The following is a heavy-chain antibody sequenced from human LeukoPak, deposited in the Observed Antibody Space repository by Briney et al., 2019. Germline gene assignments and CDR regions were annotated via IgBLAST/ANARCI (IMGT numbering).Heavy chain of an antibody. CDR2: INPSGGGT. J-gene: IGHJ3*02. CDR1: GYTCTNYY. D-gene: IGHD1-1*01. Sequence: ASVKVSCKASGYTCTNYYMNWGGKAPGQGLEWMGIINPSGGGTAYAQNYQGRVTMTRDKSTSTVYMELSSLRSEDTAVYYCARDLEIEATGTAFAFDIWGQGTVVTVSS. V-gene: IGHV1-46*01. CDR3: ARDLEIEATGTAFAFDI.